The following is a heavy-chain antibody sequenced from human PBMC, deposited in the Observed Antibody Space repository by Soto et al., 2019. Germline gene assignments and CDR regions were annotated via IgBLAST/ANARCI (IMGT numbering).Heavy chain of an antibody. V-gene: IGHV3-23*01. J-gene: IGHJ4*02. CDR2: ISGSGASK. D-gene: IGHD3-22*01. Sequence: EGELLESGGGMGQPGGSLRLSCVSSGFTFSRHALAWVRQVPGKGLEWVSAISGSGASKYDADSVKGRFTISRDNSNTTLFLQMNSRLADDPAVYYCAKTPGVIVVVTAVDHWGRRIPVIVSS. CDR1: GFTFSRHA. CDR3: AKTPGVIVVVTAVDH.